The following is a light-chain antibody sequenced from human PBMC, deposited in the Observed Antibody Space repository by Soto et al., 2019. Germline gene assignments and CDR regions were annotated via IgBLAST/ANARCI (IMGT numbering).Light chain of an antibody. CDR2: DNN. CDR1: SSNIGNNY. Sequence: QSVLTQSPSVSAAPGQKVTLSCSGSSSNIGNNYVSWYQQLPGTAPKLLIYDNNKRPSGIPDRFSGSKSGTSASLAISGLQSEDEADYYCAAWDDSLNGPVFGGGTKLTVL. CDR3: AAWDDSLNGPV. V-gene: IGLV1-51*01. J-gene: IGLJ2*01.